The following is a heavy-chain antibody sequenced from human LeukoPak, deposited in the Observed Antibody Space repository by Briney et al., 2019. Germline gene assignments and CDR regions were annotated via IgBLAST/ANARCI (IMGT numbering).Heavy chain of an antibody. CDR2: VSKSGST. J-gene: IGHJ3*01. V-gene: IGHV4-4*08. Sequence: SETLSLSCTVSGGSITSHFWTWIRQAPGKGLEWVGYVSKSGSTNYNPSLQSRITISVDTSKNQFFLKLTSMTAADTAVYFCARDDYGVFNAFDVWGQGTVVTVSS. CDR1: GGSITSHF. D-gene: IGHD3-16*01. CDR3: ARDDYGVFNAFDV.